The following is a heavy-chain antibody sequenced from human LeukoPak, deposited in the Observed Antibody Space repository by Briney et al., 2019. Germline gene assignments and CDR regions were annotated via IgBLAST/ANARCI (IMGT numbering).Heavy chain of an antibody. CDR2: IYASGNP. CDR1: GGSISNSDYY. CDR3: ARAYCGEACYRYYSYYYTDV. D-gene: IGHD2-21*02. Sequence: PSETLSLTCTVSGGSISNSDYYWSWIRQPAGEGLEWIGRIYASGNPIYNSSLKSRVALANYTSKTQLARKLRSVTAADTAVYFCARAYCGEACYRYYSYYYTDVWGKGTTVTVSS. V-gene: IGHV4-61*02. J-gene: IGHJ6*03.